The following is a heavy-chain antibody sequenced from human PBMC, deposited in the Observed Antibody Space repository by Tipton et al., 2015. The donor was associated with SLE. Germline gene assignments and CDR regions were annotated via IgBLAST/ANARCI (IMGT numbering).Heavy chain of an antibody. J-gene: IGHJ4*02. CDR2: IRYDGSNK. CDR3: AKDLGGIIAAAGTDYFDY. Sequence: SLRLSCAASGFTFSSYWMSWVRQAQGKGLEWVAFIRYDGSNKYYADSVKGRFTISRDNSKNTLYLQMNSLRAEDTAVYYCAKDLGGIIAAAGTDYFDYWGQGTLVTVSS. CDR1: GFTFSSYW. V-gene: IGHV3-30*02. D-gene: IGHD6-13*01.